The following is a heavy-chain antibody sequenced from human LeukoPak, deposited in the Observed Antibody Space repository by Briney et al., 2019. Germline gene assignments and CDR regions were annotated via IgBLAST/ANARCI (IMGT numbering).Heavy chain of an antibody. D-gene: IGHD3-3*01. CDR3: AGDVAWSGHYNWGPYYYYYIDV. V-gene: IGHV3-33*01. CDR1: GFIFSVYG. J-gene: IGHJ6*03. CDR2: IWYDGGNI. Sequence: GGSLRLSCAASGFIFSVYGMRWVRQAPGKGLEWVAAIWYDGGNIHYEESVKGRFIISRDNSKNTLYLQMSTLRAEDTAVYHCAGDVAWSGHYNWGPYYYYYIDVWGRGTTVTVSS.